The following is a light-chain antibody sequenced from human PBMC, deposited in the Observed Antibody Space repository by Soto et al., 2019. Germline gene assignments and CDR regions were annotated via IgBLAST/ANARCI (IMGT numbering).Light chain of an antibody. J-gene: IGKJ5*01. CDR2: GAS. Sequence: EIVLTQSPGTLSLSPGERATLSCISSQTVTRNYLAWHQQKPGQTPRLLVYGASSRATGIPDRFSGSGSGTDFTLTISRLEPEDFAVYYCQQHGSSPITFGQGTRLEIK. V-gene: IGKV3-20*01. CDR1: QTVTRNY. CDR3: QQHGSSPIT.